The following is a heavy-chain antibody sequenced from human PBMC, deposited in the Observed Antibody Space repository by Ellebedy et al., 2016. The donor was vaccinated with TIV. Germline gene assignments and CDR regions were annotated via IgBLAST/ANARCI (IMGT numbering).Heavy chain of an antibody. CDR2: INHSGST. CDR1: GASFSGYY. D-gene: IGHD6-19*01. Sequence: MPSETLSLTCAVYGASFSGYYWSWIRQPPGKGLEWIGEINHSGSTNYNPSLKSRVTISVDTSKNQLSLKLSSVTAADTAVYYCARYAVAGTFDYWGRGTLVTVSS. J-gene: IGHJ2*01. V-gene: IGHV4-34*01. CDR3: ARYAVAGTFDY.